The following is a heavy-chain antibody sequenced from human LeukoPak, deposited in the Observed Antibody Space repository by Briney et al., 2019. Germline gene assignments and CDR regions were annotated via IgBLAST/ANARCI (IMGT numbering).Heavy chain of an antibody. V-gene: IGHV3-7*01. J-gene: IGHJ6*02. D-gene: IGHD1-7*01. CDR1: GSTFSNYR. Sequence: GGSLRLSCAASGSTFSNYRMSWVRQAPGKGLEWVANIKQDGSEKYYVDSVRGRFTISRDNAKNSLCLQMNSLRDEDTAVYYCAREMKLELPASSGYFYGMDVWGQGTTVTVSS. CDR2: IKQDGSEK. CDR3: AREMKLELPASSGYFYGMDV.